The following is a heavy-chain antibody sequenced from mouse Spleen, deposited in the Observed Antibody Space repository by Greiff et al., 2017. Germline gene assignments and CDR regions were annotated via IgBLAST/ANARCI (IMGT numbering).Heavy chain of an antibody. V-gene: IGHV5-17*02. CDR2: ISSGSSTI. Sequence: EVMLVESGGGLVQPGGSRKLSCAASGFTFSSFGMHWVRQAPEKGLEWVAYISSGSSTIYYADTVKGRFTISRDNPKNTLFLQMTSLRSEDTAMYYCARSSAGIYFDYWGQGTTLTVSS. CDR1: GFTFSSFG. J-gene: IGHJ2*01. CDR3: ARSSAGIYFDY. D-gene: IGHD3-2*02.